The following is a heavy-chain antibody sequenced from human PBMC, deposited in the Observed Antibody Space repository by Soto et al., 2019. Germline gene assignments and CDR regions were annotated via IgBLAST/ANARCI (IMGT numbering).Heavy chain of an antibody. Sequence: SAKVSCKAPGYTFTSYDINWARQATGHGLAWLGRMNPNSGNTGYAQKFQGRVTMTRNTSISTAYMELSSLRSEDTAVYYCARSGRKQLWLSGNYYYYYYGMDVWGQGTTVTVSS. CDR1: GYTFTSYD. V-gene: IGHV1-8*01. CDR2: MNPNSGNT. CDR3: ARSGRKQLWLSGNYYYYYYGMDV. J-gene: IGHJ6*02. D-gene: IGHD5-18*01.